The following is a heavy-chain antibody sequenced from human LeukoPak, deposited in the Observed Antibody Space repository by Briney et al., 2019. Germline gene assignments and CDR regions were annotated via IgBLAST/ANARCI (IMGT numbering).Heavy chain of an antibody. J-gene: IGHJ6*02. CDR2: IDGSGAHT. D-gene: IGHD1-26*01. CDR3: ARPLGGNYYFNGMDV. V-gene: IGHV3-23*01. CDR1: GFTFSTYS. Sequence: GGSLRLSCVASGFTFSTYSMSWVRQAPGKGLEWVSLIDGSGAHTYYADSVKGRFTISRDKANNSLYLQMNSLRDDDTAVYYCARPLGGNYYFNGMDVWGQGTTVTVSS.